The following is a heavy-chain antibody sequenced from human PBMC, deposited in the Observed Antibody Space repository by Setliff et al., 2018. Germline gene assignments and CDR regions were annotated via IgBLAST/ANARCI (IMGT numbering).Heavy chain of an antibody. CDR1: EYTFTNYW. J-gene: IGHJ3*02. CDR3: ATLGYSDAFDI. Sequence: GESLKISCKASEYTFTNYWIGWVRQMPGKGLEWMGVVYCSDSDTRYSPSFQGQVTMSADKSIRSAYLQWSSLKASDTAMYYCATLGYSDAFDIWGQGTMVTVS. V-gene: IGHV5-51*01. D-gene: IGHD5-18*01. CDR2: VYCSDSDT.